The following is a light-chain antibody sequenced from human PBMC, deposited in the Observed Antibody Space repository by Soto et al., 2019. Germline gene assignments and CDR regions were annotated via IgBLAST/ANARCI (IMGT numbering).Light chain of an antibody. V-gene: IGKV3-20*02. J-gene: IGKJ1*01. CDR1: QSVSSSY. CDR3: RQHPDWPPGT. CDR2: GAS. Sequence: RQCGTTVALSRSEEATLWCRGIQSVSSSYLAWYQQKPGQAPRLLIYGASSRATCISARCSGSRSGSGFAIPINPLVPADFVVYYCRQHPDWPPGTFGQGTKVDIK.